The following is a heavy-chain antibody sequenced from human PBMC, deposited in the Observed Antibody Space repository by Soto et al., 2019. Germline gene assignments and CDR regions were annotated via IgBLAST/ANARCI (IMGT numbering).Heavy chain of an antibody. D-gene: IGHD6-19*01. CDR1: GYSFSSYY. CDR2: INPGGDST. V-gene: IGHV1-46*01. Sequence: QVQLVQSGAEVKKPGASVKVSCEASGYSFSSYYLHWVRQAPGQGLERMGLINPGGDSTNYAQKFQGRVTMTRDTSTSTVYMELSSLRSDDTAVYYCARDVLTVAGTDAFDIWGQGTMVAVSS. CDR3: ARDVLTVAGTDAFDI. J-gene: IGHJ3*02.